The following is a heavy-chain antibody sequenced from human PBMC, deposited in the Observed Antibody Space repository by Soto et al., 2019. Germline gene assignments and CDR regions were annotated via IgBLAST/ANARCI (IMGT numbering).Heavy chain of an antibody. CDR2: ISGSGGST. CDR1: GFTFSRYA. Sequence: GGSLRLSCAASGFTFSRYAMSWVRQAPGKGLEWVSAISGSGGSTYYADSVKGRFTISRDNSKNTLYLQMNSLRAEDTAVYYCAKDKRYSGYGREPAGMDVWGQGTTVTVSS. D-gene: IGHD5-12*01. V-gene: IGHV3-23*01. J-gene: IGHJ6*02. CDR3: AKDKRYSGYGREPAGMDV.